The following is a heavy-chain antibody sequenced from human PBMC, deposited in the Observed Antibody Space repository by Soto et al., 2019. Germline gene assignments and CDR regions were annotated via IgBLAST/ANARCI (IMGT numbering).Heavy chain of an antibody. CDR1: GGTFSSYT. CDR3: ARDRYCSSTSCYSDAFDI. J-gene: IGHJ3*02. Sequence: SVKVSCKASGGTFSSYTISWVRQSPGQGLEWMGRIIPILGIANYAQKFQGRVTITADKSTSTAYMELSSLRSEDTAVYYCARDRYCSSTSCYSDAFDIWGQGTMVT. D-gene: IGHD2-2*01. CDR2: IIPILGIA. V-gene: IGHV1-69*04.